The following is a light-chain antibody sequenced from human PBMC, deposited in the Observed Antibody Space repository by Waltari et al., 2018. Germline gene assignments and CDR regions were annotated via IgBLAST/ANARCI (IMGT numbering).Light chain of an antibody. V-gene: IGKV2-30*01. CDR3: MQGTHWPHT. CDR2: KIA. J-gene: IGKJ2*01. CDR1: QSLVFTNGNIH. Sequence: DVVLTQSPLSLSVTLGQPASISCRSSQSLVFTNGNIHLHWFRQRPGQSPRRLIYKIANRESGVPDRFTGSGSGTDFTLRISRVEAEDVGVYYCMQGTHWPHTFGQGTKLEIK.